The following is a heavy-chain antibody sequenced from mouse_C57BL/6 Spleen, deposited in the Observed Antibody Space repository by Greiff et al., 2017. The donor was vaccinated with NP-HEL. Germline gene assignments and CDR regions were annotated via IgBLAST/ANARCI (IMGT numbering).Heavy chain of an antibody. D-gene: IGHD1-1*01. CDR3: AKEGVYGSSYGWFAY. Sequence: VQLQQSGAELVRPGASVKLSCKASGYTFTDYYINWVKQRPGQGLEWIARIYPGSGNTYYNEKFKGKATLTAEKSSSTAYMQLSSLTSEDSAVYFGAKEGVYGSSYGWFAYWGQGTLVTVSA. V-gene: IGHV1-76*01. CDR1: GYTFTDYY. J-gene: IGHJ3*01. CDR2: IYPGSGNT.